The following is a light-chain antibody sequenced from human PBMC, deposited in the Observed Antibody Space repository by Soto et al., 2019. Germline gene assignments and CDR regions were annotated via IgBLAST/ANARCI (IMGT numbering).Light chain of an antibody. V-gene: IGKV3-15*01. CDR1: QNIDNK. CDR2: NAV. J-gene: IGKJ5*01. CDR3: QQYKSWWPIT. Sequence: EIVLTQSPATLSVSPGERATLSCRASQNIDNKLVWYQQKPGQAPSLLLSNAVTRAPGIPARFSGSGFGTEFTLTISSLQPEDFALYYCQQYKSWWPITFGQGTRLE.